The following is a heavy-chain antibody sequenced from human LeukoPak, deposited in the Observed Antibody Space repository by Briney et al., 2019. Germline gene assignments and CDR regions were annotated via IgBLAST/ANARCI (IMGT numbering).Heavy chain of an antibody. CDR1: GFTFSRNG. CDR3: AESGGSYYYFDY. D-gene: IGHD2-15*01. CDR2: IDSSGRNT. J-gene: IGHJ4*02. Sequence: GGSLRLSCAASGFTFSRNGMSWVRQATGKGLEWVSAIDSSGRNTHYADSVKGRFSISRDNSKNTLILQMNSLRVEDTAVYYCAESGGSYYYFDYWGQGTLVTVSS. V-gene: IGHV3-23*05.